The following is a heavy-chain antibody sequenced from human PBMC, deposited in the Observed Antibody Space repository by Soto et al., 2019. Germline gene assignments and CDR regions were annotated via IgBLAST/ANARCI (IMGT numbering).Heavy chain of an antibody. D-gene: IGHD2-2*01. Sequence: PSETLSLTCAVYGGSFSGYYWSWIRQPPGKGLEWIGEINHSGSTNYNPSLKSRVTISVDTSKNQFSLKLSSVTAADTAVYYCASQYCSSTSCYYSRRYNWFDPWGKGTLVTVSS. CDR1: GGSFSGYY. J-gene: IGHJ5*02. CDR3: ASQYCSSTSCYYSRRYNWFDP. V-gene: IGHV4-34*01. CDR2: INHSGST.